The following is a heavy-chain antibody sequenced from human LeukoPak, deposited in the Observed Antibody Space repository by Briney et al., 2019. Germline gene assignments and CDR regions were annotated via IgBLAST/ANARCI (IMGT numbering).Heavy chain of an antibody. CDR3: ARTYYDILTGSTLNYFDY. CDR2: INYSGST. CDR1: GGSISNRNYF. D-gene: IGHD3-9*01. Sequence: LQTLSLTCTVSGGSISNRNYFWSWIRQHPGEGLEWIVYINYSGSTYYNPSLKSRVTISVDTSTNQFSLELNSVTAADTAVYHCARTYYDILTGSTLNYFDYRGQGTLVTVSS. V-gene: IGHV4-31*03. J-gene: IGHJ4*02.